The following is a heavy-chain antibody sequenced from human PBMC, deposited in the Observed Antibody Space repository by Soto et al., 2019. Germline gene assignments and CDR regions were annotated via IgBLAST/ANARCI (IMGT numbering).Heavy chain of an antibody. D-gene: IGHD2-2*01. CDR2: IDPSDSYT. V-gene: IGHV5-10-1*01. CDR1: GYSFTSYW. Sequence: PGESLKISRKGSGYSFTSYWISWVRQMPGKGLEWMGRIDPSDSYTNYSPSFQGHVTISADKSISTAYLQWSSLKASDTAMYYCARRGDCSSTSCYDWGVGYYYYGMDVWGQGTTVTVS. J-gene: IGHJ6*02. CDR3: ARRGDCSSTSCYDWGVGYYYYGMDV.